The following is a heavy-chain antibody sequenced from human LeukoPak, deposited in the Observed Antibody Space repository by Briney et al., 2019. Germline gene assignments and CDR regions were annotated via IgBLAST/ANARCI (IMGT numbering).Heavy chain of an antibody. Sequence: GGSLRLSCAASGFTVSSNYMSWVRQAPGKGLEWVSVIYSGGSTYADSVKGRFTISRDNSKNTLYLQMNSLRAEDTAVYYCARDRGSKATHWGQGTLVTVSS. CDR2: IYSGGST. CDR3: ARDRGSKATH. D-gene: IGHD3-10*01. V-gene: IGHV3-53*01. J-gene: IGHJ4*02. CDR1: GFTVSSNY.